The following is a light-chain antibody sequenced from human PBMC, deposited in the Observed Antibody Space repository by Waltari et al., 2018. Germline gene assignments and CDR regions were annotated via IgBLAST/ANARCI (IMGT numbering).Light chain of an antibody. J-gene: IGLJ2*01. V-gene: IGLV2-14*03. CDR3: SSYSSSTTPVV. Sequence: QSALTHPASVSGSPGQSITIPCTGTSSDVGGYNYVSCYQQYPGKAPKLMIYDVSNRPSGVSNRFSGSKSGNTASLTISGLQAEDEADYYCSSYSSSTTPVVFGGGTKLTVL. CDR1: SSDVGGYNY. CDR2: DVS.